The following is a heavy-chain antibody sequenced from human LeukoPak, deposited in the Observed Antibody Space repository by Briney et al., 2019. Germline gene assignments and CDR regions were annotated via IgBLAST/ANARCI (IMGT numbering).Heavy chain of an antibody. CDR2: ISGYNGNT. Sequence: ASVKVSCKASGYTFTRYGISWVRQAPGQGLEWMGWISGYNGNTNYAEKLQGRVTMTTDTSTSTVYMELRSLRSDNTAVYYCARDSLYYGSGSYLGFDPWGQGTLVTVSS. V-gene: IGHV1-18*01. CDR3: ARDSLYYGSGSYLGFDP. CDR1: GYTFTRYG. J-gene: IGHJ5*02. D-gene: IGHD3-10*01.